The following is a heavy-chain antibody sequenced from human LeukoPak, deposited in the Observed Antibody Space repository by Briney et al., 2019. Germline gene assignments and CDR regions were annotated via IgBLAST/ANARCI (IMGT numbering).Heavy chain of an antibody. CDR2: IYSGGST. Sequence: PGGSLRLSCAASGFTVSSSYMSWVRQAPGKGLEWVSVIYSGGSTYYADSVKGRFTISRDNSKNTLYLQMNSLRAEDTAVYYCARDPVAAPGTNYYHYYMDVWGKGTTVTVSS. CDR1: GFTVSSSY. J-gene: IGHJ6*03. CDR3: ARDPVAAPGTNYYHYYMDV. D-gene: IGHD6-13*01. V-gene: IGHV3-66*02.